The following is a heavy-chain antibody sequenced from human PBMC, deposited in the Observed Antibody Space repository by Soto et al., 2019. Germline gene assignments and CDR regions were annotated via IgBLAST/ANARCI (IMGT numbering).Heavy chain of an antibody. CDR1: GFTFSSYS. CDR2: ISSSSSYI. V-gene: IGHV3-21*01. J-gene: IGHJ2*01. D-gene: IGHD4-17*01. Sequence: PGGSLRLSCAASGFTFSSYSMNWVRQAPGKGLEWVSSISSSSSYIYYADSVKGRFTISRDNAKNSLYLQMNSLRAEDTAVYYCATRSYGDTFGYWYFDLWGRGTLVTVSS. CDR3: ATRSYGDTFGYWYFDL.